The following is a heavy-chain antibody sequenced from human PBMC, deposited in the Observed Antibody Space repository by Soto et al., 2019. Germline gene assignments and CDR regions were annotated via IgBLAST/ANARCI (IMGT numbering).Heavy chain of an antibody. CDR1: KYSFSNYW. V-gene: IGHV5-51*01. J-gene: IGHJ3*02. D-gene: IGHD3-22*01. CDR3: ARLHDSSGYRSRLDAFDI. CDR2: IYPGDSDT. Sequence: GESLKISCKGSKYSFSNYWIGWVRQMPGKGLEWMGIIYPGDSDTRCSPSFQGQVTISADKSINTAYLQWSSLKASDTAMFYCARLHDSSGYRSRLDAFDIWGQGTMVTVSS.